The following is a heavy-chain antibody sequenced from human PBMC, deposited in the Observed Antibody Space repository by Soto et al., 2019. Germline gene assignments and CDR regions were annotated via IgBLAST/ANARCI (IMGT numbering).Heavy chain of an antibody. D-gene: IGHD3-10*01. CDR3: ARGLWFGEQANYYYYYGMDV. Sequence: ASVKVSCKASGYTFTGYDINWVRQATGQGLEWMGWMNPNSGNTGYAQKFQGRVTMTRNTSISTAYMELSSLRSEDTAVYYCARGLWFGEQANYYYYYGMDVWGQGTTVTVSS. J-gene: IGHJ6*02. CDR2: MNPNSGNT. CDR1: GYTFTGYD. V-gene: IGHV1-8*01.